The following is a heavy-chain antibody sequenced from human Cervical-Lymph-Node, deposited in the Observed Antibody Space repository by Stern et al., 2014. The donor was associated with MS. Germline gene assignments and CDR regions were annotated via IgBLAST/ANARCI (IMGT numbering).Heavy chain of an antibody. Sequence: QVQLVQSGAEVKKPGASVKVSCKASGYTFTGYSMHWVRQAPGQGLEWMGRINPNSGGTNYAQKFQGRVTMTSDTSIRTAYMELSRLRSDDTAVYYCAGSSTVTPDDAFDIWGQGTMVTVSS. V-gene: IGHV1-2*06. D-gene: IGHD4-17*01. CDR2: INPNSGGT. J-gene: IGHJ3*02. CDR3: AGSSTVTPDDAFDI. CDR1: GYTFTGYS.